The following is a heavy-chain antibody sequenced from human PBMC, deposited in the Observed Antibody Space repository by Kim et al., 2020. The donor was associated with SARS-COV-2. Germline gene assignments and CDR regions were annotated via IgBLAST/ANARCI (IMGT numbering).Heavy chain of an antibody. J-gene: IGHJ4*02. V-gene: IGHV3-74*01. CDR2: GSST. Sequence: GSSTSYAASVQGRFTISRDNAKNTLYLQMNSLRAEDTAVYYCAGAVAYDYWGQGTLVTVSS. D-gene: IGHD6-19*01. CDR3: AGAVAYDY.